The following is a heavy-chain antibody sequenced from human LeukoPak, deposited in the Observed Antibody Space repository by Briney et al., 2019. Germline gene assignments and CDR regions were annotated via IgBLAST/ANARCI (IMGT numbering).Heavy chain of an antibody. Sequence: AGGSLRLSCVASEFTFSNYWLHWVRQAPGKGPVWVSRINSDGSNTIYADSVKGRFTISRDNAKDTVYLQMNSLRVEDTAIYYCARGGFGHNMDVWGEGTTVTVSS. D-gene: IGHD3-3*01. J-gene: IGHJ6*03. CDR1: EFTFSNYW. V-gene: IGHV3-74*01. CDR3: ARGGFGHNMDV. CDR2: INSDGSNT.